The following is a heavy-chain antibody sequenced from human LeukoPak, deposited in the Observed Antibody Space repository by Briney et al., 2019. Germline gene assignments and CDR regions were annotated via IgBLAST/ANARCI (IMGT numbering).Heavy chain of an antibody. CDR2: ISGSGGST. J-gene: IGHJ4*02. D-gene: IGHD3-22*01. CDR1: GFTFGSYA. Sequence: GGSLRLSCAASGFTFGSYAMNWVRQAPGRGLEWVSAISGSGGSTYYADSVKGRFTISRDNSKNTLYLQMNSLRAEDTAVYYCARGDYRSGYYFFDYWGQGTLVTVSS. CDR3: ARGDYRSGYYFFDY. V-gene: IGHV3-23*01.